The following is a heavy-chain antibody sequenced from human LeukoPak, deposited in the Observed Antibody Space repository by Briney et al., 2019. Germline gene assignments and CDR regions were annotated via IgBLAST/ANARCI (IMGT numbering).Heavy chain of an antibody. J-gene: IGHJ3*01. D-gene: IGHD1-7*01. CDR2: IYYSGST. CDR3: ARNYLRGNDAFDF. Sequence: PSETLSLTCTVSGGSLSSSSYYWGWIRQLPGKGLEWIGSIYYSGSTYYKPSLKSRVTITVDTSKNQFSLKLSSVTAADMAVYYCARNYLRGNDAFDFWGQGTMVTVSS. V-gene: IGHV4-39*01. CDR1: GGSLSSSSYY.